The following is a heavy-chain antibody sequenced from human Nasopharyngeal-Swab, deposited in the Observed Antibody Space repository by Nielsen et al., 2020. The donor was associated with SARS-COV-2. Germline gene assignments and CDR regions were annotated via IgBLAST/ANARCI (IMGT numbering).Heavy chain of an antibody. J-gene: IGHJ4*02. CDR2: IYSGGST. Sequence: ESLKISCAASGFTVSSNYMSWVRQAPGKGLEWVSVIYSGGSTYYADSVKGRFTISRHNSKNTLYLQMNSLRAEDTAVYYCAREGPRVGYWGQGTLVTVST. D-gene: IGHD1-26*01. V-gene: IGHV3-53*04. CDR1: GFTVSSNY. CDR3: AREGPRVGY.